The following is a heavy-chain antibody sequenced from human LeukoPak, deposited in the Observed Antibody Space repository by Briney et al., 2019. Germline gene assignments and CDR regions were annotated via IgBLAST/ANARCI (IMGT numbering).Heavy chain of an antibody. V-gene: IGHV3-7*01. Sequence: GGSLRLSCVASEFSPTNFWMTWVRRTPGRGLEWVANIKHDGTEKFYVDSVKGRFTISRDNAKNSLYLQMNSLRAEDTAVYYCARSPSNYYDSRGFDPWGQGTLVTVSS. CDR1: EFSPTNFW. J-gene: IGHJ5*02. CDR3: ARSPSNYYDSRGFDP. CDR2: IKHDGTEK. D-gene: IGHD3-22*01.